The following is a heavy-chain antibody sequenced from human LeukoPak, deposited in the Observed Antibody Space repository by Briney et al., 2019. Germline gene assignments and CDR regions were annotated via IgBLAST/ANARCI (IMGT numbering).Heavy chain of an antibody. Sequence: GGSLRLSCAASGFTFGTYWMSWVRQAPGNGLEWVASIKADGSGKYYVDSLKGRFTISRDNAKNSLYLQMNSLRAEDTAVYYCAPHYYDTSPYLPLGAFHIWGQGAMVTVSS. CDR1: GFTFGTYW. V-gene: IGHV3-7*01. D-gene: IGHD3-22*01. CDR3: APHYYDTSPYLPLGAFHI. J-gene: IGHJ3*02. CDR2: IKADGSGK.